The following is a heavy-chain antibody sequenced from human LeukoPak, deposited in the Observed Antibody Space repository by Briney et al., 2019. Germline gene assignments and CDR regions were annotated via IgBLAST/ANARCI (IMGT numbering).Heavy chain of an antibody. CDR2: IIPIFGTA. CDR1: GGTFSSYA. J-gene: IGHJ6*02. V-gene: IGHV1-69*13. D-gene: IGHD3-3*01. Sequence: ASVKVSCKASGGTFSSYAISWVRQAPGQGLEWMGGIIPIFGTANYAQKFQGRVTITADESTSTAYMELSSPRSEDTAVYYCARIPFQRGFWSGYYYYGMDVWGQGTTVTVSS. CDR3: ARIPFQRGFWSGYYYYGMDV.